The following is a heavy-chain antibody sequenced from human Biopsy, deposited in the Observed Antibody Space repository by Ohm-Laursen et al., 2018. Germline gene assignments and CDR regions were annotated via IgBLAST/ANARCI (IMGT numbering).Heavy chain of an antibody. J-gene: IGHJ5*02. Sequence: TLSLTCTVSGGSLRSYSWRWIRQPAGKGLEWIGQIYTSGITNYNPSLKSRVTMSVDTSKNRFSLRVSSVTAADTAVYYCARDRDRRGWFDPWGQGTPVTVSS. CDR1: GGSLRSYS. V-gene: IGHV4-4*07. CDR3: ARDRDRRGWFDP. CDR2: IYTSGIT. D-gene: IGHD1-14*01.